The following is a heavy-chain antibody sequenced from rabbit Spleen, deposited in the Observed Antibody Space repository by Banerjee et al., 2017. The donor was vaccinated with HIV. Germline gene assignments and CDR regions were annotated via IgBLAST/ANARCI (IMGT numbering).Heavy chain of an antibody. CDR3: ARDTSSSFSSYGMDL. CDR1: GFPFSDKAV. D-gene: IGHD1-1*01. V-gene: IGHV1S45*01. J-gene: IGHJ6*01. Sequence: QEQLVESGGGLVKPGASLTLTCKASGFPFSDKAVMCWVRQAPGKGLEWIACIEADGSGFTYFATWAKGRFTCSKTSSTTVTLQMTRLTAADTATYFCARDTSSSFSSYGMDLWGQGTLVTVS. CDR2: IEADGSGFT.